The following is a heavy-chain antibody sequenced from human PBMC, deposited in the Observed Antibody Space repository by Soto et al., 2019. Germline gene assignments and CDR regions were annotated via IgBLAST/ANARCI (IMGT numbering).Heavy chain of an antibody. CDR2: INHSGST. J-gene: IGHJ5*02. CDR3: ARGPSRLLTGDSFA. V-gene: IGHV4-34*01. CDR1: GGSFSGYY. D-gene: IGHD7-27*01. Sequence: QVQLQQWGAGLLKPSETLSLTCAVYGGSFSGYYWSWIRQPPGKGLEWIGEINHSGSTNYNPSLKSRVTISVDTSKNQFSLNLSSVTAADTAVYYCARGPSRLLTGDSFAWGQGTLVTVSS.